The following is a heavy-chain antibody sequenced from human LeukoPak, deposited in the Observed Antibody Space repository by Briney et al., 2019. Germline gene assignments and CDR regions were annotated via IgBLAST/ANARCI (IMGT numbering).Heavy chain of an antibody. CDR2: ISAYNGNT. D-gene: IGHD1-26*01. CDR1: GYTFTSYG. J-gene: IGHJ4*02. Sequence: ASVKVSFTSSGYTFTSYGISWVRQAPGQGLEWMGWISAYNGNTNYAQKLQGRVTMTTDTSTSTAYMELRSLRSDDTAVYYCARIKSNLRWEISLWGQGTLVTVSS. CDR3: ARIKSNLRWEISL. V-gene: IGHV1-18*01.